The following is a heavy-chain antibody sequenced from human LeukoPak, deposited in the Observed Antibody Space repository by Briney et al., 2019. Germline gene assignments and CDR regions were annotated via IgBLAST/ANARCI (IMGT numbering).Heavy chain of an antibody. D-gene: IGHD4-17*01. J-gene: IGHJ4*02. V-gene: IGHV3-23*01. Sequence: GGSLSLSCAASGFTFSSYAMTWVRQAPGKGLEWVSAISASGGNTYYADSVKGRFTISRDNSKNTLYLQMNSLRAEDTAVYFCAKIPGGDYPDYFDYWGQGTLVTVSS. CDR3: AKIPGGDYPDYFDY. CDR1: GFTFSSYA. CDR2: ISASGGNT.